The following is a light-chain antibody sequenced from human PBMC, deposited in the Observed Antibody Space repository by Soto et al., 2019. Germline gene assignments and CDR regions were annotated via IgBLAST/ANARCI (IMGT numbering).Light chain of an antibody. Sequence: DIQMTQSPPSLSASVGDRVTITCQASQDINNYLNWYQQKPGKAPKLLIYDASNLETGVPSRFSGSGSGTDFTFTISSLQPEDIATYYCQQYDNLPPTWTFGQGTKVDI. CDR3: QQYDNLPPTWT. CDR1: QDINNY. CDR2: DAS. J-gene: IGKJ1*01. V-gene: IGKV1-33*01.